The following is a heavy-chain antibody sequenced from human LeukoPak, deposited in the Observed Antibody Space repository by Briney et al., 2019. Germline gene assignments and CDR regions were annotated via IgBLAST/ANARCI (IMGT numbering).Heavy chain of an antibody. CDR2: IYHTGDT. D-gene: IGHD2-21*02. CDR3: ARGDWGSDCDYYYFGLDV. Sequence: AETLSLTCGVSGGSFGGYQWTWIRQSPGKGLEWIGEIYHTGDTNFNPTLRTRVTLSLDTSKKQFSLNLQSVIAADTAIYYCARGDWGSDCDYYYFGLDVGGPGTSVTVSS. CDR1: GGSFGGYQ. V-gene: IGHV4-34*01. J-gene: IGHJ6*02.